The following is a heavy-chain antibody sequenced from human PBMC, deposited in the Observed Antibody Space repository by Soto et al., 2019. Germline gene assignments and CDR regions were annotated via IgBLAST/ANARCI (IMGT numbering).Heavy chain of an antibody. CDR2: VTGGGGDT. J-gene: IGHJ4*02. V-gene: IGHV3-23*01. CDR3: AKGSDGSRPYYFDH. D-gene: IGHD3-22*01. CDR1: GFPFSSYS. Sequence: GGSLRPSFATSGFPFSSYSINWVRQAPGKGLEWFSAVTGGGGDTYYADSVKGRFTISRDNSDNTLYLQMNSLRAEDTAVYYCAKGSDGSRPYYFDHWGQGTLVTVSS.